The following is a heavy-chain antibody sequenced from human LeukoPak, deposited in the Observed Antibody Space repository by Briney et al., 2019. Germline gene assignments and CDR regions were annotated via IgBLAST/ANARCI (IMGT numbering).Heavy chain of an antibody. CDR1: GDSINSYY. Sequence: SETLSLTCTVSGDSINSYYWSWIRQPPGKGLEWIGNIYYSGIIKYNPSLESRLTISLDTFKNQFSLKLSSVTAADTAVYYCARTGDRTGHYYYYMDVWGKGTTVTVSS. CDR2: IYYSGII. J-gene: IGHJ6*03. V-gene: IGHV4-59*01. D-gene: IGHD7-27*01. CDR3: ARTGDRTGHYYYYMDV.